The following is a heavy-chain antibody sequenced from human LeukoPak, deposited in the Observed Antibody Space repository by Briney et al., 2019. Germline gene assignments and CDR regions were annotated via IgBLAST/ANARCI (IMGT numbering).Heavy chain of an antibody. V-gene: IGHV3-74*01. D-gene: IGHD1-7*01. Sequence: GGSLRLSCAVSGFTLSNSWMHWVRQAPGKGLVWVARTNGDGNDISYADSVKGRFTISRDSAENTLYLQMNSLRVEDTAVYFCVRDRNYFEALQRSYWGQGTLVTVSS. CDR3: VRDRNYFEALQRSY. CDR1: GFTLSNSW. CDR2: TNGDGNDI. J-gene: IGHJ4*02.